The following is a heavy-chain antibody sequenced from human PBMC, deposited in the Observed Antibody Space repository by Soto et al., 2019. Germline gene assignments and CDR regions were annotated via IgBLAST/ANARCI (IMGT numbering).Heavy chain of an antibody. J-gene: IGHJ4*02. D-gene: IGHD3-9*01. CDR3: LQVPRPQFDYLLGSVY. CDR2: VWLDGSNE. Sequence: GGSLRLRCAASAVTFSRFGTYGIHWVRQAPGKGLEWVTVVWLDGSNEYYAESVKGRFTVSRDTSKNTVFLQMNSLRAEDTAAYYCLQVPRPQFDYLLGSVYWCQGT. CDR1: AVTFSRFGTYG. V-gene: IGHV3-33*01.